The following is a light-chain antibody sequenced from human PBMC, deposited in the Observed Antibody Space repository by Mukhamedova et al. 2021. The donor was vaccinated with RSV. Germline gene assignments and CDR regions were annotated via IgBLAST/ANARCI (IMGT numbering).Light chain of an antibody. CDR3: QQYYTTPQT. J-gene: IGKJ2*01. CDR2: WAS. V-gene: IGKV4-1*01. Sequence: SQSVLYSSNNKNYLAWYQQKPGQPPRLLIYWASTRESGVPDRFSGSGSGTDFTLTISSLQAEDVAVYYCQQYYTTPQTFGQGTKL. CDR1: QSVLYSSNNKNY.